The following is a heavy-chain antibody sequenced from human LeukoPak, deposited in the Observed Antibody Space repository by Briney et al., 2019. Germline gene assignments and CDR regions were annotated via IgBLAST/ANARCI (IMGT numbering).Heavy chain of an antibody. CDR1: GGSISSYY. Sequence: PSETLSLTCTVSGGSISSYYWSWIRQPPGKGLEWIGYIYYSGSTNYNPSLKSRVTISVDTSKNQFSLKLSSVTAADTAVYYCARYGGSYDILTGYCYYYGMDVWGQGTTVTVSS. CDR3: ARYGGSYDILTGYCYYYGMDV. CDR2: IYYSGST. D-gene: IGHD3-9*01. J-gene: IGHJ6*02. V-gene: IGHV4-59*01.